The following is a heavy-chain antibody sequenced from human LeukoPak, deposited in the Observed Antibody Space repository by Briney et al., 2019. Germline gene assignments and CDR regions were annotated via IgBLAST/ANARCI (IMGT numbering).Heavy chain of an antibody. CDR2: ISYSGNT. CDR1: GGSISPYF. J-gene: IGHJ5*02. Sequence: SETLSLTCTVSGGSISPYFWSWIRQPPGKGLEWIGYISYSGNTNYNPSLKSRVTISVDTAKNQVSLQLTSVSAVDTAVYYCARDDYRGVTNFDPWGQGTLVTVSS. D-gene: IGHD3-10*01. CDR3: ARDDYRGVTNFDP. V-gene: IGHV4-59*01.